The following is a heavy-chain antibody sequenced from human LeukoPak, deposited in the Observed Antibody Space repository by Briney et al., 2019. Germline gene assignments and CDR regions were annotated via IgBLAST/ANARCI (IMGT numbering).Heavy chain of an antibody. V-gene: IGHV1-8*03. D-gene: IGHD4/OR15-4a*01. J-gene: IGHJ4*02. CDR1: RYTFTKYY. CDR3: ARAGGYRARITWPYYFEH. Sequence: ASVKVSCTASRYTFTKYYINWVRQATGQGREGMGWMNPNSGNTGYAQKFQGRVTITRNTTISTAYMELSSLRSEDPAVYYCARAGGYRARITWPYYFEHWGQGALVAVSS. CDR2: MNPNSGNT.